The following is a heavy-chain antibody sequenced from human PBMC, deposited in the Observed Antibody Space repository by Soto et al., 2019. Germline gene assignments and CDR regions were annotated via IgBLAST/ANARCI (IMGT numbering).Heavy chain of an antibody. CDR1: GGSFSGYY. Sequence: QVQLQQWGAGLLKPSETLSLTCAVYGGSFSGYYWPWIRQPPGTGLEWIGEINHSGSTNYNPSLKSRVTISVDTSQSQFSLKLTAVTAADTAVYYCARDKITGLFDYWGQGTLVTVSS. CDR3: ARDKITGLFDY. V-gene: IGHV4-34*01. D-gene: IGHD2-8*02. CDR2: INHSGST. J-gene: IGHJ4*02.